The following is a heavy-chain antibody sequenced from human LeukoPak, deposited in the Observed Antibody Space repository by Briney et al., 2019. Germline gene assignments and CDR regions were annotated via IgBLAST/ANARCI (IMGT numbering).Heavy chain of an antibody. D-gene: IGHD3-10*01. J-gene: IGHJ4*02. CDR3: ARDVKYYYGSGSYYHPSYFDY. CDR2: INPSGGST. Sequence: GASVKVSCKASGYTFTSYYMHWVRQAPGQGLEWMGIINPSGGSTSYAQKFQGRVTMTRDTSTSTVYMELSSLRSEDTAVYYCARDVKYYYGSGSYYHPSYFDYWGQGTLVTVSS. CDR1: GYTFTSYY. V-gene: IGHV1-46*01.